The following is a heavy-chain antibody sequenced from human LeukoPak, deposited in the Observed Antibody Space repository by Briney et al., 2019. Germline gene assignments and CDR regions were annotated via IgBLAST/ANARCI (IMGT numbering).Heavy chain of an antibody. J-gene: IGHJ4*02. CDR1: GGTFSSYA. CDR3: ARGWYSYQFDY. CDR2: IIPILGIA. Sequence: SLKVSCKASGGTFSSYAISWVRQAPGQGLEWMGRIIPILGIANYAQKFQGRVTITADKSTSTAYMELSSLRSEDTAVYYCARGWYSYQFDYWGQGTLVTVSS. V-gene: IGHV1-69*04. D-gene: IGHD5-18*01.